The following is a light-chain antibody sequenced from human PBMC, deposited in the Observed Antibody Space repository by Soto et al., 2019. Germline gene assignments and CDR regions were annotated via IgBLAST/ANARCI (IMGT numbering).Light chain of an antibody. Sequence: DIQMTQSPSSLSASVGDRVTITCRASQSISSYLNWYQHKPGEAPRLVIYAASGLQSGVPSRFSGSGSGTNSIFTISGLQPEDFATYYCQLSDSSLTFGQGTKVDIK. J-gene: IGKJ1*01. CDR1: QSISSY. CDR3: QLSDSSLT. CDR2: AAS. V-gene: IGKV1-39*01.